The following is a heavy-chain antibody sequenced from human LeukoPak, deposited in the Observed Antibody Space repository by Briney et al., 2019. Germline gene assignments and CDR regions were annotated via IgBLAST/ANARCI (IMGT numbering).Heavy chain of an antibody. CDR2: INHSGST. CDR1: GGSFSGYY. CDR3: ARGVPDYGDYGSNWFDP. D-gene: IGHD4-17*01. V-gene: IGHV4-34*01. Sequence: SETLSLTCAVYGGSFSGYYWSWIRQPPGKGLEWIGEINHSGSTNYNPSLKSRVTITVDTSKNQFSLKLSSVTAADTAVYYCARGVPDYGDYGSNWFDPCGQGTLVTVSS. J-gene: IGHJ5*02.